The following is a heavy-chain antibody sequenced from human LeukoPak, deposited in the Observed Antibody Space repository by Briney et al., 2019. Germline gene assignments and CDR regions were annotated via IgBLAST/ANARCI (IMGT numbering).Heavy chain of an antibody. Sequence: SVKVSCKASGGTFSSYAISWVRQAPGQGLEWMGRIIPILGIANYAQKFQGRVTITADKSTSTAYMELSSLRSEDTAVYYCARRAAAAGYNWFDPWGQGTLVTVSS. J-gene: IGHJ5*02. D-gene: IGHD6-13*01. CDR2: IIPILGIA. CDR3: ARRAAAAGYNWFDP. V-gene: IGHV1-69*04. CDR1: GGTFSSYA.